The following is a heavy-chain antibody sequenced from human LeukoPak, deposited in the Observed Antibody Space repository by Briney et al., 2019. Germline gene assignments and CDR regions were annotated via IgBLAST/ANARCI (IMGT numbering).Heavy chain of an antibody. J-gene: IGHJ4*02. D-gene: IGHD5-24*01. CDR1: GGSISSANYY. Sequence: TLSLTCTVSGGSISSANYYWNWIRQPPGKGLEWIGYISYSGSTHYNPSLKSRATISADTSKNQFSLKLTSMTAADTAVYHCARGGEGYNYVYWGQGTLVTVSS. V-gene: IGHV4-30-4*01. CDR2: ISYSGST. CDR3: ARGGEGYNYVY.